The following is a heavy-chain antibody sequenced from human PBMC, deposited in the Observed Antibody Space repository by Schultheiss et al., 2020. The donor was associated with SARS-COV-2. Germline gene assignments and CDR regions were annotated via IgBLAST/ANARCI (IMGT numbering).Heavy chain of an antibody. CDR3: ANCPGYYYGMDV. D-gene: IGHD2-21*02. V-gene: IGHV1-46*01. CDR2: INPSGGST. CDR1: GYTFTSYY. J-gene: IGHJ6*02. Sequence: ASVKVSCKASGYTFTSYYMHWVRQAPGQGLEWMGIINPSGGSTSYAQKFQGRVTMTRDTSTSTVYMELSSLRAEDTAVYYCANCPGYYYGMDVWGQGTTVTVSS.